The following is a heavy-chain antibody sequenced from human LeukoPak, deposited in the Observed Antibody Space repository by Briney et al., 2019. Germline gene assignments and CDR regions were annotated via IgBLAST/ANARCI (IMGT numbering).Heavy chain of an antibody. Sequence: GGSLRLSCAASGFNVSSNYMTWIRQAPGKGLEWVSLIYGADAAYYAESVRGRFMISRDDLKNTLFLQMNSLRVEDTAVYYCVTSTGQQFIPYDYWGQGTHVTVSS. J-gene: IGHJ4*02. CDR3: VTSTGQQFIPYDY. V-gene: IGHV3-66*02. D-gene: IGHD6-13*01. CDR1: GFNVSSNY. CDR2: IYGADAA.